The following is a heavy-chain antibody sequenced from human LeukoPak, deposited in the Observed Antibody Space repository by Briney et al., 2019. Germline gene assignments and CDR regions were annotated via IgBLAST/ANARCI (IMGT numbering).Heavy chain of an antibody. CDR1: GGSISSSSYY. J-gene: IGHJ5*02. Sequence: PSETLSLTCTVSGGSISSSSYYWGWIRQPPGKGLVWIGSIYYSGSTYYNPSLKRRVTISVDTYKNQFSLKLSSETAAGTAVYYCARHYYGPQTWFDPWGEGTLVTVSS. CDR3: ARHYYGPQTWFDP. D-gene: IGHD3-10*01. V-gene: IGHV4-39*01. CDR2: IYYSGST.